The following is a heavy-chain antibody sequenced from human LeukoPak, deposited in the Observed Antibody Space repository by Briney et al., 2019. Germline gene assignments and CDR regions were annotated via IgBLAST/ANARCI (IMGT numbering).Heavy chain of an antibody. V-gene: IGHV4-61*08. CDR2: IYYSGST. CDR1: GGSISSGGYY. J-gene: IGHJ4*02. CDR3: ARGVGVGATAFDY. Sequence: SETLSLTCTVSGGSISSGGYYWSWIRQPPGKGLEWIGYIYYSGSTNYNPSLKSRVTISIDTSKNQFSLKLSSVTAADTAVYYCARGVGVGATAFDYWGQGTLVTVSS. D-gene: IGHD1-26*01.